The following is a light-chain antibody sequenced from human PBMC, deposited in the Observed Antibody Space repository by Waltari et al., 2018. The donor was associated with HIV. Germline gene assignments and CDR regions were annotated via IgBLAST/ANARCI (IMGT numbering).Light chain of an antibody. Sequence: DVVVTQSPDSLAVTVGETATLHCQSSRNLLYSSTNHNYLAWYQQRAGQRPKLLMDWASTRESGVPDRFSGNGSGTDCTLTISSLQAEDVAVYCGQQYWSVPYTFGQGTRLEMK. V-gene: IGKV4-1*01. J-gene: IGKJ2*01. CDR3: QQYWSVPYT. CDR1: RNLLYSSTNHNY. CDR2: WAS.